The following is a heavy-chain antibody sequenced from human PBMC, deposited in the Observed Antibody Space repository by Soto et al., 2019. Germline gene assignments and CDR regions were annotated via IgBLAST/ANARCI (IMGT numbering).Heavy chain of an antibody. CDR3: ARERFAYCSSTSCLSYFDY. J-gene: IGHJ4*02. Sequence: KASETLSLTCTVSGGSISSYYWSWIRQPPGKGLEWIGYIYYSGSTNYNPSLKSRVTISVDTSKNQFSLKLSSVTAADTAVYYYARERFAYCSSTSCLSYFDYWGQGTLVTVSS. CDR2: IYYSGST. D-gene: IGHD2-2*01. V-gene: IGHV4-59*01. CDR1: GGSISSYY.